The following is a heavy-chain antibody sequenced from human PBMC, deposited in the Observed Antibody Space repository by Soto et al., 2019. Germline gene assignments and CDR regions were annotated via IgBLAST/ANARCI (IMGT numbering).Heavy chain of an antibody. J-gene: IGHJ4*02. D-gene: IGHD1-1*01. Sequence: EVQLVESGGGLVKPGGSLRLSCAASGFTFSSYSMNWVRQAPGKGLEWVSCISSSSSYMYYADSVKGRFTISRDNAKNSLYLQMNSLRAEDTAVYYCARGAPGTFDYWGQGTLVTVSS. CDR1: GFTFSSYS. CDR2: ISSSSSYM. CDR3: ARGAPGTFDY. V-gene: IGHV3-21*01.